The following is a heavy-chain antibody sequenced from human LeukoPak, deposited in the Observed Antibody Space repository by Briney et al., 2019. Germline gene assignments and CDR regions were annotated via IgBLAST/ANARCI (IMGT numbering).Heavy chain of an antibody. Sequence: SVKVSCKASGGTFSSYAISWVRQAPGQGLEWMGRIIPILGIANYAQKFQGRVTITAGKSTSTAYMELSSLRSEDTAVYYCARDYIAAAGTPGYFDYWGQGTLVTVSS. J-gene: IGHJ4*02. CDR3: ARDYIAAAGTPGYFDY. V-gene: IGHV1-69*04. CDR1: GGTFSSYA. D-gene: IGHD6-13*01. CDR2: IIPILGIA.